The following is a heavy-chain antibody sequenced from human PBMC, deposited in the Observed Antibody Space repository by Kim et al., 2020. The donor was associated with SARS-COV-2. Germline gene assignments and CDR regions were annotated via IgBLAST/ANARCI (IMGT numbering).Heavy chain of an antibody. J-gene: IGHJ3*02. CDR1: GFTFSSYW. D-gene: IGHD3-10*01. CDR3: ARDVLLWFRESSRYDAFDI. Sequence: GGSLRLSCAASGFTFSSYWMSWVRQAPGKGLEWVANIKQDGSEKYYVDSVKGRFTISRDNAKNSLYLQMNSLRAEDTAAYYCARDVLLWFRESSRYDAFDIWGQGTMVTVSS. CDR2: IKQDGSEK. V-gene: IGHV3-7*01.